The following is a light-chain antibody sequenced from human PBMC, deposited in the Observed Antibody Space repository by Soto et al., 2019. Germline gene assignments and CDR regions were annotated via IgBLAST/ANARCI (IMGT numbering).Light chain of an antibody. J-gene: IGLJ2*01. CDR1: NNDVGAYNY. CDR3: SSYTTSSSVV. V-gene: IGLV2-14*01. CDR2: DVS. Sequence: QSAQTQPASVSGSPGQSITISCTGSNNDVGAYNYVSWYQQHPGKAPKTMIYDVSNRPSGVSNRFSGSKSGNTASLTISGLQAEDEADYYCSSYTTSSSVVFGGGTKLTVL.